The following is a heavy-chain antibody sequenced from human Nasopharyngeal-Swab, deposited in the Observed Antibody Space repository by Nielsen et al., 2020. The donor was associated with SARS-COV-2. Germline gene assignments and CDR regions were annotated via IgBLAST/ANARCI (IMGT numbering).Heavy chain of an antibody. J-gene: IGHJ6*03. CDR3: ARALWKKSYYYYMDV. Sequence: GSLRLSCAVYGGSFSGYYWSWIRQPPGKGLEWIGEINHSGSPNYNPSLKSRVTISVDTSKNQFSLKLSSVTAADTAVYYCARALWKKSYYYYMDVWGKGTTVTVSS. CDR2: INHSGSP. D-gene: IGHD2/OR15-2a*01. CDR1: GGSFSGYY. V-gene: IGHV4-34*01.